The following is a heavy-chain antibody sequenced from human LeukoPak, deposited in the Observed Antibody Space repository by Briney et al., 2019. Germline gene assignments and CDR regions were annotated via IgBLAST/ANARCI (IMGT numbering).Heavy chain of an antibody. CDR2: ISWNSGSI. CDR3: Y. J-gene: IGHJ4*02. Sequence: PGGSLRLSCAASGFTFDDYAMHWVRQAPGKGLEWVSGISWNSGSIGYADSVKGRFTISRDNAKNSLYLQMLRAEDAALYFNYWGQGTLVTVSS. V-gene: IGHV3-9*01. CDR1: GFTFDDYA.